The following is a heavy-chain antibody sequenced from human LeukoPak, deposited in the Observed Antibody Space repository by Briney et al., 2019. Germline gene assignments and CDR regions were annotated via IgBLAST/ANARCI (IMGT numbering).Heavy chain of an antibody. Sequence: GGSLRLSCAASGFTFSSYAMHWVRQAPGKGLEWVAVISYDGSNKYYADSVKGRFTISRDNSKNTLYLQMNSLRAEDTAVYYCAKEDYYGSGSYIDYWGQGTLVTVSS. CDR2: ISYDGSNK. D-gene: IGHD3-10*01. CDR1: GFTFSSYA. J-gene: IGHJ4*02. V-gene: IGHV3-30-3*01. CDR3: AKEDYYGSGSYIDY.